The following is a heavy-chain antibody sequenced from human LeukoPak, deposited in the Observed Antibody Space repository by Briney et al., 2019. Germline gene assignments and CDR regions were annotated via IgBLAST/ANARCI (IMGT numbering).Heavy chain of an antibody. J-gene: IGHJ4*02. CDR1: GFTFSSYE. CDR2: IYSGGST. CDR3: ARGYSSSWYGGADNYFDY. D-gene: IGHD6-13*01. Sequence: GGSLRLSCAASGFTFSSYEMNWVRQAPGKGLEWVSVIYSGGSTYYADSVKGRFTISRDNSKNTLYLQMNSLRAGDTAVYYCARGYSSSWYGGADNYFDYWGQGTLVTVSS. V-gene: IGHV3-53*01.